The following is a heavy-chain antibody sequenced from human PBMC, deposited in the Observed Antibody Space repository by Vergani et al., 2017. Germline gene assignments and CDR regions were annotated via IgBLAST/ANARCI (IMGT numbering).Heavy chain of an antibody. Sequence: QVQLVESGGGVVQPGGSLRLSCAASGFTFSSNGMHWVRQAPGKGLEWVAFIRYDGSNKYYADSVKGRFTISRDNSKNTLYLQMNSLRAEDTAVYYCAKVDYDILTGYYPYYYYGMDVWGQGP. CDR3: AKVDYDILTGYYPYYYYGMDV. CDR2: IRYDGSNK. D-gene: IGHD3-9*01. J-gene: IGHJ6*02. CDR1: GFTFSSNG. V-gene: IGHV3-30*02.